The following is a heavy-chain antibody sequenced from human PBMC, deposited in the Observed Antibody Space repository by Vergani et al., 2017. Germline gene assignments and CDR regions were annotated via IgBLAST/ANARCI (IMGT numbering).Heavy chain of an antibody. D-gene: IGHD3-22*01. CDR2: FDPEHGEV. Sequence: HVQLVQSGSEVRKPGASVKVSCQVSGYSLTELTTHWVRQAPGKGLEWMGGFDPEHGEVTFSHHIQGRVTMTEDRSTDTAYMGLSSLAPEDTALYYCAIGGDCDDSSGYYLDYWGQGTLVTVSS. V-gene: IGHV1-24*01. J-gene: IGHJ4*02. CDR1: GYSLTELT. CDR3: AIGGDCDDSSGYYLDY.